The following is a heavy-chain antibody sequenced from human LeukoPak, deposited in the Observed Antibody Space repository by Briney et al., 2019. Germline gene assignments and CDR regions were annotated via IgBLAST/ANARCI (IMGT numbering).Heavy chain of an antibody. J-gene: IGHJ4*02. CDR3: ARLGSPYSSGWRRYFDY. V-gene: IGHV4-34*01. CDR1: GGSFSGYY. CDR2: INHSGST. D-gene: IGHD6-19*01. Sequence: PSETLSLTCAVYGGSFSGYYWSWIRQPPGEGLEWIGEINHSGSTNYNPSLKSGVTISVDTSKNQFSLKLSSVTAADTAVYYCARLGSPYSSGWRRYFDYWGQGTLVTVSS.